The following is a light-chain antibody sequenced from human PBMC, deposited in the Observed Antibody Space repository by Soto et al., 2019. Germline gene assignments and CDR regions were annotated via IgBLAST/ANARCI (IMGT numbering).Light chain of an antibody. V-gene: IGKV3-15*01. CDR2: GAS. J-gene: IGKJ3*01. CDR1: QSVSSN. CDR3: QQYNNWPL. Sequence: EIVMTQSPATLSVSPGERATLSCRASQSVSSNLAWYQQKPGQAPRLLIYGASTRATGIPARFSGSGSGTEFTLTISGLRSEDFAVYYCQQYNNWPLFGPGTKVDIK.